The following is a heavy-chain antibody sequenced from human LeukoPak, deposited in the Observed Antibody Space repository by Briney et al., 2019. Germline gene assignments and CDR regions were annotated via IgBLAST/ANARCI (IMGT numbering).Heavy chain of an antibody. V-gene: IGHV4-34*01. Sequence: PSETLSLTCAVYGGPHSGHYWSGIRHPPGKGLEWIGEINHRGSTNYNPSLRTRVPISVDTSKNQFSLKLSSLTAADTAVYYCARVITIFGVVIDTYYFDYWGQGTLVTVSS. CDR1: GGPHSGHY. D-gene: IGHD3-3*01. CDR2: INHRGST. J-gene: IGHJ4*02. CDR3: ARVITIFGVVIDTYYFDY.